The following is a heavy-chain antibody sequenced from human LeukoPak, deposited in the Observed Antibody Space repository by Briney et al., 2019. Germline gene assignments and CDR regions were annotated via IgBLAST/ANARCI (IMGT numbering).Heavy chain of an antibody. D-gene: IGHD2-2*01. CDR2: IYYSGST. CDR1: GGSISSGSYY. J-gene: IGHJ3*02. V-gene: IGHV4-39*07. CDR3: ATTHIVVVPAARDTYAFDI. Sequence: KSSETLSLTCTVSGGSISSGSYYWSWIRQPPGKGLEWIGSIYYSGSTYYNPSLKSRVTISVDTSKNQFSLKLSSVTAADTAVYYCATTHIVVVPAARDTYAFDIWGQGTMVTVSS.